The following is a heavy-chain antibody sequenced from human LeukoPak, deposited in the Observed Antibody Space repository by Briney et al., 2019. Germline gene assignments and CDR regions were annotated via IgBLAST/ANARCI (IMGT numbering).Heavy chain of an antibody. CDR1: GFTFDTYN. Sequence: PGGSLRLSCATSGFTFDTYNLNWVRQAPGKGLEWVANIRSYSSYIHYADSVKGRFTISRDDAKKSLYLQMNSLRAEDTAVYYCARFSEVYYYVDVWGTGTTVTVSS. V-gene: IGHV3-21*01. D-gene: IGHD2/OR15-2a*01. CDR3: ARFSEVYYYVDV. CDR2: IRSYSSYI. J-gene: IGHJ6*03.